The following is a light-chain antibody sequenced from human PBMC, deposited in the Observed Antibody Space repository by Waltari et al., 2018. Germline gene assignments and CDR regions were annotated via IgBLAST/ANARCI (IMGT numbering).Light chain of an antibody. CDR1: QSVRRGY. J-gene: IGKJ2*01. Sequence: EMVLTHSPGTLPWSPGDSATLSCRASQSVRRGYLAWYQQTPGQAPRLLIYGASNRATGIPDRFSGSGSGTDFTLSIRRLEPEDFAVYYCQLYGSSPYTFGQGTKLEIK. CDR3: QLYGSSPYT. V-gene: IGKV3-20*01. CDR2: GAS.